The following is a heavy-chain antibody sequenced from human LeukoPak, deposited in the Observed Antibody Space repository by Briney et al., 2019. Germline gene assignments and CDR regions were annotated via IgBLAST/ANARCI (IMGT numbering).Heavy chain of an antibody. CDR1: GFTFSSYG. CDR3: AKGNPYYYGSGSYTADY. D-gene: IGHD3-10*01. J-gene: IGHJ4*02. Sequence: GGSLRLSCAASGFTFSSYGMHWVRQAPGKGLEWVAFIRYDGSNKYYADSVKGRFTISRDNPKNTLYLQMNSLRAEDTAVYYCAKGNPYYYGSGSYTADYWGQGTLVTVSS. CDR2: IRYDGSNK. V-gene: IGHV3-30*02.